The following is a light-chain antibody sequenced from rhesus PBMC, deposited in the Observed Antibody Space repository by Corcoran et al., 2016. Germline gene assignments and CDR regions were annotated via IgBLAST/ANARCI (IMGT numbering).Light chain of an antibody. CDR3: SSYAGSNTYI. J-gene: IGLJ1*01. Sequence: AALTQPPSVSGSPGQSVTISCSGTSSDIGAYNYVSWYQQYPGKAPKLMIYDVSQRPSGVSDRFSGSKSDNTASLTISGLQAEDEADYYCSSYAGSNTYIFGGGTRLTVL. CDR2: DVS. V-gene: IGLV2-23*01. CDR1: SSDIGAYNY.